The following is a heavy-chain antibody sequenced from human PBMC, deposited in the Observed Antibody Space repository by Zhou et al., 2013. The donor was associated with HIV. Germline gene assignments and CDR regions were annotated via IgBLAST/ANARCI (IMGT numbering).Heavy chain of an antibody. D-gene: IGHD3-16*01. J-gene: IGHJ4*02. Sequence: QVQLVQSGAEVKKAGSSVKVSCKASGGTFSNYAISWVRQAPGQGPEWMGGITPIHRTAHYAQNLQGRITITTDESTSTAYMSMTSLTSDDTAVYYCATIPHLSGGTVDMTAIGGGDYWGRGTPVTVSS. CDR3: ATIPHLSGGTVDMTAIGGGDY. CDR1: GGTFSNYA. CDR2: ITPIHRTA. V-gene: IGHV1-69*05.